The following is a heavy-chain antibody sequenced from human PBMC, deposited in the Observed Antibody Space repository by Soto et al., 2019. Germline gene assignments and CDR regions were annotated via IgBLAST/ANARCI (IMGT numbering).Heavy chain of an antibody. V-gene: IGHV3-30*18. CDR3: AKDWIITTRPDPHQPIDY. Sequence: GGSLRLSCAASGFTFSSYGMHWVRQAPGKGLEWVAVISYDGSNKYYADSVKGRFTISRDNSKNTLYLQMNSLRAEDTAVYYCAKDWIITTRPDPHQPIDYWGQGTLVTVSS. J-gene: IGHJ4*02. CDR1: GFTFSSYG. CDR2: ISYDGSNK. D-gene: IGHD4-4*01.